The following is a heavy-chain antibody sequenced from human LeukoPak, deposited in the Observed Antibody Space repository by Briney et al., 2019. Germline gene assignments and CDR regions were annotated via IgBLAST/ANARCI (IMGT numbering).Heavy chain of an antibody. CDR3: AKEYYYDSTQNNYFDY. J-gene: IGHJ4*02. CDR2: ISGSGGST. CDR1: GFTFSSYG. V-gene: IGHV3-23*01. D-gene: IGHD3-22*01. Sequence: EGSLRLSCAASGFTFSSYGMHWVRQAPGKGLEWVSAISGSGGSTYYADSVKGRFTISRDNSKNTLYLQMNSLRAEDTAVYYCAKEYYYDSTQNNYFDYWGQGTLVTVSS.